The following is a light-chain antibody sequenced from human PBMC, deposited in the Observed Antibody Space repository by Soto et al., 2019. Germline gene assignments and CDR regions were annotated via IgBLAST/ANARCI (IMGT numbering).Light chain of an antibody. CDR3: AAWDDSLNTYVV. CDR1: NSNIGSNY. CDR2: RND. J-gene: IGLJ2*01. V-gene: IGLV1-47*01. Sequence: QYVLTQPPSASGTPGQTVTIPCSGSNSNIGSNYVYWFQQLPGTAPKLLIYRNDQRPSGVPDRFSGSKSGTSASLAISVLRSEDEAEYFCAAWDDSLNTYVVFGGGTKLTVL.